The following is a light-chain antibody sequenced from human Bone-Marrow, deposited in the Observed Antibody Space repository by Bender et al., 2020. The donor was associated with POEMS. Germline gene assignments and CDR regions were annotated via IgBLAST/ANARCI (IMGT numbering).Light chain of an antibody. V-gene: IGLV2-14*03. Sequence: SAVTQPPSASGSPGQSVTISCTGTNSDIGTYNSASWYQHHPGKAPKVLIFDVIYRPSGISNRFSGSKSGNTASLTISGLRAEDEADYYCSSYTTSSTVIFGGGTRLTVL. CDR3: SSYTTSSTVI. J-gene: IGLJ2*01. CDR1: NSDIGTYNS. CDR2: DVI.